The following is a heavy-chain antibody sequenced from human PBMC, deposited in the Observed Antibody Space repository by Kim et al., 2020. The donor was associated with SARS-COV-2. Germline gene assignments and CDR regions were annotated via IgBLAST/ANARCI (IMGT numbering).Heavy chain of an antibody. D-gene: IGHD5-18*01. CDR2: ISYDGSNQ. CDR1: GFTFSNYA. V-gene: IGHV3-30*18. J-gene: IGHJ4*02. Sequence: GGSLRLSCAASGFTFSNYAMHWVRQAPGKGLEWVAVISYDGSNQYYADSVKGRFTISRDNSKNTLYLQMNSLRAEDTAVYYCAKDSKNLGAPAMVDYWGQGTLVTVSS. CDR3: AKDSKNLGAPAMVDY.